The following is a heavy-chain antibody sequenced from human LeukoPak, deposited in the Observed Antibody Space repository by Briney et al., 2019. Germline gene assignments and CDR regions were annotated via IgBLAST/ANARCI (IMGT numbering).Heavy chain of an antibody. Sequence: SETLSLTCTVSGGSISSYYWSWIRQPPGKGLEWIGYIYYSGSINYNPSLKSRVTISVDTSKNQFSLKLSSVTAADTAVYYCARESGRDAFDIWGQGTMVTVSS. CDR3: ARESGRDAFDI. D-gene: IGHD6-25*01. J-gene: IGHJ3*02. V-gene: IGHV4-59*01. CDR2: IYYSGSI. CDR1: GGSISSYY.